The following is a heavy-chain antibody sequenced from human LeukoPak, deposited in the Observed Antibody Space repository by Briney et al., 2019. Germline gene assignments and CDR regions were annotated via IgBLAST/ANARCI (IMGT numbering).Heavy chain of an antibody. CDR1: GFTFSDNS. CDR3: AGRVGATWVDY. CDR2: ISSSSSTM. V-gene: IGHV3-48*04. J-gene: IGHJ4*02. D-gene: IGHD1-26*01. Sequence: GGSLRLSCAASGFTFSDNSMNWVPQAPGKGLEWLSHISSSSSTMYYADSVKRRFTISRDNAKNSLYLQVNSLRAEDTAVYYCAGRVGATWVDYWGQGTLVTVSS.